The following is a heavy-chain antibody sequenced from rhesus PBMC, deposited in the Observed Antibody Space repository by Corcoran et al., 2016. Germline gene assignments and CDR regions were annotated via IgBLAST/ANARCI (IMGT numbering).Heavy chain of an antibody. CDR1: GGSISDAYD. CDR2: IYGSSGST. V-gene: IGHV4-76*01. J-gene: IGHJ4*01. D-gene: IGHD2-27*01. CDR3: ARRGSFYPFDS. Sequence: QVQLQESGPGLVMPSETLSLTCAVSGGSISDAYDWRWVLQPPGKGLEWIGYIYGSSGSTNYNPSLKNRVSISKDTSKNQFSLKLTSVTAADTAVYFCARRGSFYPFDSWGQGVLVTVSS.